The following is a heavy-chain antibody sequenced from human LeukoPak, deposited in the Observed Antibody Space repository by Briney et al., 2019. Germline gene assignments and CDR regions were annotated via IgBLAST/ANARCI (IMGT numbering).Heavy chain of an antibody. CDR1: GYTFTGYY. V-gene: IGHV1-2*02. J-gene: IGHJ4*02. CDR2: INPNSGGT. CDR3: ASPMGNWNYVLDY. Sequence: ASVKVSCKASGYTFTGYYMHWVRQAPGQGLEWMGWINPNSGGTNYAQKFQGRVTMTRDMSTSTVYMELSGLRSEDTAVYYCASPMGNWNYVLDYWGQGTLVTVSS. D-gene: IGHD1-7*01.